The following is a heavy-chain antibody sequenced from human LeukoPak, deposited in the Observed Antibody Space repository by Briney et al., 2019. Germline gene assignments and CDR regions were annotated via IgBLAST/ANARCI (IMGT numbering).Heavy chain of an antibody. V-gene: IGHV3-21*01. D-gene: IGHD1-26*01. J-gene: IGHJ4*02. Sequence: PGGSLRLSCAASGFTFSSYSMNWVRQAPGKGLEWVSSISSSSYIYYADSVKGRFTISRDNAKNSLYLQMNSLRAEDTAVYYCARETDSGSYYLDYWGQGTLVTVSS. CDR1: GFTFSSYS. CDR3: ARETDSGSYYLDY. CDR2: ISSSSYI.